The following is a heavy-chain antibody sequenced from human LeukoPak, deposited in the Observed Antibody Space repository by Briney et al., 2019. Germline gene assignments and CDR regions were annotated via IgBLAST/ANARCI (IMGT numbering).Heavy chain of an antibody. CDR3: ARHFPGRSGYLYYFDY. D-gene: IGHD3-3*01. V-gene: IGHV4-39*01. CDR2: IYHSGST. CDR1: GGSISSRSYY. J-gene: IGHJ4*02. Sequence: SETLSLTCTVSGGSISSRSYYWGWVCQPPGKGLEWIGTIYHSGSTYYNPSLKSRLIISVDTSKNQFSLKLSSVTAADTAVYYCARHFPGRSGYLYYFDYWGQGTLVTVSS.